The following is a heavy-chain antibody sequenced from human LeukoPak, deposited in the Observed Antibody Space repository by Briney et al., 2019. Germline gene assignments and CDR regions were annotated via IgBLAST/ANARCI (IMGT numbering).Heavy chain of an antibody. J-gene: IGHJ6*04. CDR3: ASSLRYFDWSLSSYYYYGMDV. V-gene: IGHV1-69*13. D-gene: IGHD3-9*01. CDR2: IIPIFGTA. CDR1: GGTFSSYA. Sequence: ASVKVSCKASGGTFSSYAISWVRQAPGQGLEWMGGIIPIFGTANYAQEFQGRVTITADESTSTAYMELSSLRSEDTAVYYCASSLRYFDWSLSSYYYYGMDVWGKGTTVTVSS.